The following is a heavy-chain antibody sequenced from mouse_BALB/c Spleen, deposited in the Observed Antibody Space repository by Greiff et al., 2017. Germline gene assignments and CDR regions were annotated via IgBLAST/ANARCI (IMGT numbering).Heavy chain of an antibody. CDR3: ARQQYGNYVFDY. J-gene: IGHJ2*01. V-gene: IGHV1-80*01. CDR1: GYAFSSYW. CDR2: IYPGDGDT. D-gene: IGHD2-10*02. Sequence: QVHVKQSGAELVRPGSSVKISCKASGYAFSSYWMNWVKQRPGQGLEWIGQIYPGDGDTNYNGKFKGKATLTADKSSSTAYMQLSSLTSEDSAVYFCARQQYGNYVFDYWGQGTTLTVSS.